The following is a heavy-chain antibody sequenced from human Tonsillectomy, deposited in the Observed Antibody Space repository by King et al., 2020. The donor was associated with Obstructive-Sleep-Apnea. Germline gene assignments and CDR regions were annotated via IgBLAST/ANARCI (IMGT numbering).Heavy chain of an antibody. CDR3: TRALYYYDSSGYYYSFGY. J-gene: IGHJ4*02. D-gene: IGHD3-22*01. V-gene: IGHV3-49*03. Sequence: VQLVESGGGLVQPGRSLRLSCTASGFTFGDYAMCWFRQAPGKGLEWVGFIRSIADGGTTEYAASVKGRFTISRDDSQSIAYLQMNILKTEDTAVYYCTRALYYYDSSGYYYSFGYWGQGTLVTVSS. CDR2: IRSIADGGTT. CDR1: GFTFGDYA.